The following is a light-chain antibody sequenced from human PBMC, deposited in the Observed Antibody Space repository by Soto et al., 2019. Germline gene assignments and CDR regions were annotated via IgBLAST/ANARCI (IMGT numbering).Light chain of an antibody. CDR1: QSVSSNY. V-gene: IGKV3-20*01. CDR2: GAS. J-gene: IGKJ5*01. CDR3: QQYGNSPIT. Sequence: EIVLTQSPGTLSLSPGERVTLSCRASQSVSSNYLAWYQQKPGQAPRLLIYGASSRATGIPDRFSGSGSGTDFTLTISRLEPEDFPVYYCQQYGNSPITFGQGTRLEIK.